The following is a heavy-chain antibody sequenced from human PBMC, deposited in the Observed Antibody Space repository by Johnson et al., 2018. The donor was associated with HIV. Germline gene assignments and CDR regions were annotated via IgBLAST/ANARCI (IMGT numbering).Heavy chain of an antibody. CDR1: GFTFSDYY. D-gene: IGHD1-26*01. Sequence: QVQLVESGGGLVKPGGSLRLSCAASGFTFSDYYMSWIRQAPGKGLEWVAFIQYDGSDKSYADSVTGRFTVSRDNSKNTLYLQMNSRRAEDTAVYYCAKDWSRTVGATLGPGAFDIWGQGTMVTVSS. J-gene: IGHJ3*02. CDR3: AKDWSRTVGATLGPGAFDI. CDR2: IQYDGSDK. V-gene: IGHV3-30*02.